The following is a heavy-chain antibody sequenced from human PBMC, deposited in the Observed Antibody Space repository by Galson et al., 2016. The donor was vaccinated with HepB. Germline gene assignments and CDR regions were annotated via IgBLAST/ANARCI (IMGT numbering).Heavy chain of an antibody. CDR2: ITPVFGTA. CDR3: ASPRASVNLHYGLEV. Sequence: SVKVSCKASGGTFNTFAISWVRQAPGQGLEWMGGITPVFGTANYAQKFLGRITITADDSASTADMELRSLRSEDTAVYYCASPRASVNLHYGLEVWGQGTTVTVSS. J-gene: IGHJ6*02. V-gene: IGHV1-69*13. D-gene: IGHD4-11*01. CDR1: GGTFNTFA.